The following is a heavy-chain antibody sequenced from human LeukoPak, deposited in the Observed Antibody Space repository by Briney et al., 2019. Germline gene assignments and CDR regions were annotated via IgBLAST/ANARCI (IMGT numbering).Heavy chain of an antibody. J-gene: IGHJ3*02. CDR3: AGKIAWWALDI. CDR2: INTNTGNP. Sequence: ASVKVSCKASGGTFSSYAISWVRQAPGQGLEWMGWINTNTGNPTYAQGFTGRFVFSLDTPVSTAYLQISSLKAEDTAVYYCAGKIAWWALDIWGQGTMVTVSS. D-gene: IGHD2-8*02. V-gene: IGHV7-4-1*02. CDR1: GGTFSSYA.